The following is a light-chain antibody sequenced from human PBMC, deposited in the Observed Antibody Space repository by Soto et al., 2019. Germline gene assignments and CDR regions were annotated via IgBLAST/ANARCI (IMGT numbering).Light chain of an antibody. V-gene: IGKV1-39*01. J-gene: IGKJ4*01. Sequence: DIQMTQSPSSLSASVGDRVTISCRASQTITRSLNWYQQKSGKAPNLLIYDTFSLESGVPSRFSGSGSGTDFTLTINNLQPEDFATYYCQQSHSIPLTFGGGTKVEIK. CDR1: QTITRS. CDR3: QQSHSIPLT. CDR2: DTF.